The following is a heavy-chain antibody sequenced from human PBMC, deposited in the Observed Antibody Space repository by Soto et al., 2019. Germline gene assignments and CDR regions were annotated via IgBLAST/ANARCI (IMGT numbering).Heavy chain of an antibody. J-gene: IGHJ3*02. V-gene: IGHV2-70*04. CDR3: ARIGTAESFFDI. D-gene: IGHD1-1*01. CDR2: IDWDDDK. CDR1: GFSLSTSGML. Sequence: SGPTLVNPTQTLTLTCTFTGFSLSTSGMLVSWIRQPPGKALELLARIDWDDDKFYSTSRKTSLTISKDTTKNQVVLTMTNMHALDRATYYCARIGTAESFFDIWGQGTMVTVPS.